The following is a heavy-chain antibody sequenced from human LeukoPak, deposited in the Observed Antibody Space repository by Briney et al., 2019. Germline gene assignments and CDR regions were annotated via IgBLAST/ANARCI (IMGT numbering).Heavy chain of an antibody. CDR3: ARGGGVCSSTSCYGSSFDY. D-gene: IGHD2-2*01. CDR2: IIPIFGTA. J-gene: IGHJ4*02. V-gene: IGHV1-69*01. CDR1: GGTFSSYA. Sequence: SVKVSCKASGGTFSSYAISWVRQAPGQGLEWMGGIIPIFGTANYAQKFQGRVTITADESTSTAYMELSSLRSEDTAVYYCARGGGVCSSTSCYGSSFDYWGQGTLVTVSS.